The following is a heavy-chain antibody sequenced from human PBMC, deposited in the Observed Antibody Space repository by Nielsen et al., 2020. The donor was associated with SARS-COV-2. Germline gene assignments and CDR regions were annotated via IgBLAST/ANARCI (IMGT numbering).Heavy chain of an antibody. J-gene: IGHJ5*01. V-gene: IGHV3-48*04. CDR1: GFSFNTYT. CDR3: TTLEGYCTRTSCNPDNNWLDS. D-gene: IGHD2-2*01. Sequence: GGSLRLSCSASGFSFNTYTMNWVRQAPGKGLEWISHINSRATALYYADSVKGRFVVSRDNAKNSVYLQMNSLKTEDTAVYYCTTLEGYCTRTSCNPDNNWLDSWGQGTPVTVSS. CDR2: INSRATAL.